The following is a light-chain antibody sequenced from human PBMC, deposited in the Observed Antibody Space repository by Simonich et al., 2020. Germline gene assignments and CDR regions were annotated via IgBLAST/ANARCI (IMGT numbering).Light chain of an antibody. CDR2: CAS. CDR3: QQYYSTPRT. Sequence: DIVMTQSPDSLAVSLGERATINCKSSQSVLYSSNNKNYLAWYQQKPGQPPKLLIYCASPRGSGVPDRFSGSGAGTDFTLTSSSLQAEDVAVYYCQQYYSTPRTFGQGTKVEIK. CDR1: QSVLYSSNNKNY. V-gene: IGKV4-1*01. J-gene: IGKJ1*01.